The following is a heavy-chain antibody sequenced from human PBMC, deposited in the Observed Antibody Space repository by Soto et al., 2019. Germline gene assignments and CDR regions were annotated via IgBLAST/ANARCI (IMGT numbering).Heavy chain of an antibody. CDR1: GFTFNNVW. CDR2: IKSQSDGGTP. V-gene: IGHV3-15*01. Sequence: GGSLRLSCAASGFTFNNVWMSWVRQVPGKGLEWAGHIKSQSDGGTPDYAAPVKGRFNISRDDSQNTLFVQMDSLKTEDTAVYYCTTLHSYGLDYWGQGVLVTVSS. J-gene: IGHJ4*02. CDR3: TTLHSYGLDY. D-gene: IGHD5-18*01.